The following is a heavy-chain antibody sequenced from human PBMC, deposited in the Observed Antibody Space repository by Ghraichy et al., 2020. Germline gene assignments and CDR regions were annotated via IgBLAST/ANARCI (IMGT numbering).Heavy chain of an antibody. D-gene: IGHD6-19*01. CDR1: GDSVSSNSAA. V-gene: IGHV6-1*01. CDR3: ARWRGAVAAPQIYYYYGMDV. J-gene: IGHJ6*02. CDR2: TYYRSKWYN. Sequence: SQTLSLTCAISGDSVSSNSAAWNWIRQSPSRGLEWLGRTYYRSKWYNDYAVSVKSRITINPDTSKNQFSLQLNSVTPEDTAVYYCARWRGAVAAPQIYYYYGMDVWGQGTTVTVSS.